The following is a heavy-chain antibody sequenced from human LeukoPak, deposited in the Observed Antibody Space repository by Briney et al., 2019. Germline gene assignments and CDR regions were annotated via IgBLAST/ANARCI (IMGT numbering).Heavy chain of an antibody. CDR3: AKVPNYGDSIYYFDY. J-gene: IGHJ4*02. CDR2: IRYEGSNK. V-gene: IGHV3-30*02. CDR1: VFTLSSYV. Sequence: GGSLRLSRAPSVFTLSSYVTHWVPEAPGRGPEGGAYIRYEGSNKYYADSLKGRYTLSRDTSKNTLYMPIKSLRAEDTHLYYIAKVPNYGDSIYYFDYWGQGTLVTVSS. D-gene: IGHD4-17*01.